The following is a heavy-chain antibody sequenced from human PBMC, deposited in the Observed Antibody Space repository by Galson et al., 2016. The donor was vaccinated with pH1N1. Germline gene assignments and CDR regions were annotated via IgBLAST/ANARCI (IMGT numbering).Heavy chain of an antibody. CDR2: IFPGDSDT. D-gene: IGHD4/OR15-4a*01. CDR3: ARSPAYPDYAYYYMDV. V-gene: IGHV5-51*03. J-gene: IGHJ6*03. CDR1: GYSFTSYW. Sequence: QSGAEVKKPGESLKISCKGSGYSFTSYWIGWVRQMPGKGLEWMGIIFPGDSDTRYSPSFQGQVTISADKSISTAYLQWNSLRASDTAMYYCARSPAYPDYAYYYMDVWGKGTTVSVSS.